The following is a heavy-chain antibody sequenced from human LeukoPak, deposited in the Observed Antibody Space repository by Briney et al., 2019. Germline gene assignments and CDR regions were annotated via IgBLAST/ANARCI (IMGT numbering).Heavy chain of an antibody. D-gene: IGHD5-12*01. Sequence: SETLSLTCTVSGGSISSSSYYWGWIRQPPGKGLEWIGSIYYSGSTYYNPSLKSRVTISVDTSKNQFSLKLSSVTAADTAVYYCARQNSGYEYYYYYYMDVWGKGTMVTVSS. J-gene: IGHJ6*03. CDR2: IYYSGST. CDR1: GGSISSSSYY. V-gene: IGHV4-39*01. CDR3: ARQNSGYEYYYYYYMDV.